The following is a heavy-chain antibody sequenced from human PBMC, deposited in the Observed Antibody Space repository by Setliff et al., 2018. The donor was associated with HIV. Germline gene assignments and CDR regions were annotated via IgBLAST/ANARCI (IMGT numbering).Heavy chain of an antibody. Sequence: GGSLRLSCAASGFTFSSYWMSWVRQAPGKGLEWVANINQDENKKNYVDSVKGRFTISRDNAKNSLYLQMNSLRAEDTALYYCARDIPFGDLLMLQAYMDVWGKGTTVTVSS. V-gene: IGHV3-7*03. J-gene: IGHJ6*04. CDR1: GFTFSSYW. CDR2: INQDENKK. CDR3: ARDIPFGDLLMLQAYMDV. D-gene: IGHD3-10*01.